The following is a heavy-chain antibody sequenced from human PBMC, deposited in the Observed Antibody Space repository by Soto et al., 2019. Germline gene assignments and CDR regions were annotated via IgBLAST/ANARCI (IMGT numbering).Heavy chain of an antibody. Sequence: GGSMEVSRKASGYTFFSYSIHWVRQAPGQRLEWMGWINAGNGNTKYSQKFQGRVAITSDTSASTAYMELSSLRSEDTAVFYCARDHGSGSFPYWGQGTLVTVSS. CDR3: ARDHGSGSFPY. CDR2: INAGNGNT. D-gene: IGHD6-19*01. CDR1: GYTFFSYS. V-gene: IGHV1-3*01. J-gene: IGHJ4*02.